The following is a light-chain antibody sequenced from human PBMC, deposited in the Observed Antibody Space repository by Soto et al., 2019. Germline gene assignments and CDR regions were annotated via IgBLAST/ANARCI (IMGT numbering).Light chain of an antibody. CDR2: GAS. J-gene: IGKJ1*01. Sequence: EIVMTQSPSTLSLSPGEGATLSCRASQSIANNLAWYQQRPGQAPRLLISGASTRATGIPARFSGSVSGTEFILTISSLQSEDFAIYYCQQYNNWPRTFGQGTKVDIK. CDR1: QSIANN. CDR3: QQYNNWPRT. V-gene: IGKV3-15*01.